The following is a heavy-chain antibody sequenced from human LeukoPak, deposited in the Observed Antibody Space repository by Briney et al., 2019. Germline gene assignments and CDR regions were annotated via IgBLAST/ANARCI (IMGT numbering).Heavy chain of an antibody. CDR1: GFTFSSYA. CDR2: INSDGSST. Sequence: GGSLRLSCVASGFTFSSYAMSWVRQAPGKGLVWVSRINSDGSSTRYADSVKGRFTISRDNAKNTLYLQMNSLRDEDTAVYYCARGAYCGGDCYLDYWGQGTLVTVS. J-gene: IGHJ4*02. D-gene: IGHD2-21*02. CDR3: ARGAYCGGDCYLDY. V-gene: IGHV3-74*01.